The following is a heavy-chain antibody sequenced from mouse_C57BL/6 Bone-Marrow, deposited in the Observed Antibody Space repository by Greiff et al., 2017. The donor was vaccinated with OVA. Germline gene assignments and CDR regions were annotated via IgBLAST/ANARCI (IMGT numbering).Heavy chain of an antibody. CDR1: GYTFTSYW. CDR3: ARSIYDGYYAMDY. J-gene: IGHJ4*01. V-gene: IGHV1-64*01. D-gene: IGHD2-3*01. Sequence: QVQLQQPGAELVKPGASVKLSCKASGYTFTSYWMHRVKQRPGQGLEWIGMIHPNSGSTNYNEKFKSKATLTVDKSSSTAYMQLSSLTSEDSAVYYCARSIYDGYYAMDYWGQGTSVTVSS. CDR2: IHPNSGST.